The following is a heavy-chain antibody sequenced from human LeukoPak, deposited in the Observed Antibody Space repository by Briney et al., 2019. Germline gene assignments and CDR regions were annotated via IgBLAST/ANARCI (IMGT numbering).Heavy chain of an antibody. J-gene: IGHJ4*02. V-gene: IGHV3-53*01. CDR2: IYSGGST. Sequence: GGSLRLSCAASGFTVSSNYMSWVRQAPGKGLEWVSVIYSGGSTYYADSVKGRFAISRDNSKNTLYLQMNSLRAEDTAVYYCARAQIVGATIPFDYWGQGTLVTVSS. D-gene: IGHD1-26*01. CDR1: GFTVSSNY. CDR3: ARAQIVGATIPFDY.